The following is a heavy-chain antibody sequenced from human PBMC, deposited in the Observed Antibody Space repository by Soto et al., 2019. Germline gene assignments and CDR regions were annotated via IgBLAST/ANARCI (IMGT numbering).Heavy chain of an antibody. Sequence: GASVKVSCKVSGYTLTELSMHWVRQAPGKGLEWMGGFDPEDGETIYAQKFQGRVTMTEDTPTDTAYMELSSLRSEDTAVYYCATLSVYDFWSGYSPGAFDIWGQGTMVTVSS. CDR3: ATLSVYDFWSGYSPGAFDI. CDR2: FDPEDGET. CDR1: GYTLTELS. V-gene: IGHV1-24*01. D-gene: IGHD3-3*01. J-gene: IGHJ3*02.